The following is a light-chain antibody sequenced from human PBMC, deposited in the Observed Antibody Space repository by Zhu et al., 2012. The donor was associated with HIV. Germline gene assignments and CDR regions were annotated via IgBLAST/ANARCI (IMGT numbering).Light chain of an antibody. V-gene: IGKV1-6*01. CDR2: AAF. CDR1: QDIRND. J-gene: IGKJ1*01. Sequence: AIQMTQSPSSLSASVGDRVTITCRASQDIRNDLGWYQQKPGKAPKLLIYAAFSLQSGVPSRFSGRRSDTDFTLTISSLQPEDFATYYCLQDFNYPPTFGQGTQGGNQT. CDR3: LQDFNYPPT.